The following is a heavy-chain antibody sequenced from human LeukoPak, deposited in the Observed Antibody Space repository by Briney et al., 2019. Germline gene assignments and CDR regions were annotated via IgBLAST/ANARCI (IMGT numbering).Heavy chain of an antibody. CDR2: ISSSGSTI. CDR1: GFTFSDYY. D-gene: IGHD3-22*01. J-gene: IGHJ4*02. Sequence: GGSLRLSCAASGFTFSDYYMSWIRQAPGKGLEWVSYISSSGSTIYYSDSVKGRFTISRDSAKNSLYLQMNSLRAEDTAVYYCARDDGDSSGYYYGHWGQGTLVTVSS. CDR3: ARDDGDSSGYYYGH. V-gene: IGHV3-11*04.